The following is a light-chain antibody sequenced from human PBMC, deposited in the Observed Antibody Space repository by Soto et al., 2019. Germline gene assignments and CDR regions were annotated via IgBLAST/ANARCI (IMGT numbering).Light chain of an antibody. CDR2: EVS. Sequence: SALTQPASVSGSPGQSITISCTGTRSDIGTYNYVSWYQHHPGKAPKLIIYEVSNRPSGVSNRFSGSKSANTASLTISGLQADDEADYYCSSYTVISTLVFGTGTKVTVL. CDR3: SSYTVISTLV. CDR1: RSDIGTYNY. J-gene: IGLJ1*01. V-gene: IGLV2-14*01.